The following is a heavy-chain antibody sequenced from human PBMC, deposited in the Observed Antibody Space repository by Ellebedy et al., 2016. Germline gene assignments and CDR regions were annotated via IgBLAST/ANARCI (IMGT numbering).Heavy chain of an antibody. CDR2: ISSSSSYI. V-gene: IGHV3-21*04. Sequence: GGSLRLSXAASGFTFSSYSMNWVRQAPGKGLEWVSSISSSSSYIYYADSVKGRFTISRDNAKNSLYLQMNSLRAEDTALYYCAAMVTGRHDYWGQGTLVTVSS. D-gene: IGHD5-18*01. CDR3: AAMVTGRHDY. CDR1: GFTFSSYS. J-gene: IGHJ4*02.